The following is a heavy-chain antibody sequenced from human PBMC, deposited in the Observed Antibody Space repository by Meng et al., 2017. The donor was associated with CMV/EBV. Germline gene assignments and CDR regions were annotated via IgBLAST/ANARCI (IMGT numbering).Heavy chain of an antibody. Sequence: GSLRLSCTISGGSVSSGSYYWSWIRQPPGKGLEWIGYIYYSGSTNYNPSLKSRVTISVDTSKNQFFLKLSSVTAADTAVYYCACYIAAREGDYFDYWGQGTLVTVSS. CDR2: IYYSGST. D-gene: IGHD6-6*01. CDR1: GGSVSSGSYY. V-gene: IGHV4-61*01. J-gene: IGHJ4*02. CDR3: ACYIAAREGDYFDY.